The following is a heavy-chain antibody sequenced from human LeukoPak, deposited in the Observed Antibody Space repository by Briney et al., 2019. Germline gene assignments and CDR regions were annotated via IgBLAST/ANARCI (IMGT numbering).Heavy chain of an antibody. V-gene: IGHV4-38-2*02. CDR3: ARDLDFGAVTGYFDY. CDR1: GYSISSGYY. D-gene: IGHD3-3*01. J-gene: IGHJ4*02. Sequence: SETLSLTCTVSGYSISSGYYWGWIRQPPGKGLEWIGSIYHSGSTYYNPSLKSRVTISVDTSKNQFSLKLSSVTAADTAVYYCARDLDFGAVTGYFDYWGQGTLVTVSS. CDR2: IYHSGST.